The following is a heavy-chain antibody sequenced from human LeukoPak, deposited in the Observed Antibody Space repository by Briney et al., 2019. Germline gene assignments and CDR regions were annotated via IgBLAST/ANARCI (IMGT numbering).Heavy chain of an antibody. J-gene: IGHJ4*02. CDR3: ARGKLGYCSGGSCFPYFDY. CDR2: ISGSGGST. V-gene: IGHV3-23*01. D-gene: IGHD2-15*01. CDR1: GFTFSSYA. Sequence: PGGSLRLSCAASGFTFSSYAMSWVRQAPGKGLEWVSAISGSGGSTYYADSVKGRFTISRDNSKNTLYLQMNSLRAEDTAVYYCARGKLGYCSGGSCFPYFDYWGQGTLVTVSS.